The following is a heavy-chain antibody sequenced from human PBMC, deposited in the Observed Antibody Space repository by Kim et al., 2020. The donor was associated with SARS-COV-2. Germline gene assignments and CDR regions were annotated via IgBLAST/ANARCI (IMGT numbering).Heavy chain of an antibody. CDR2: IYYSGST. J-gene: IGHJ4*02. CDR1: GGSISSYY. V-gene: IGHV4-59*01. CDR3: ARGGVDVTYYFDY. Sequence: SETLSLTCTVSGGSISSYYWSWIRQPPGKGLEWIGYIYYSGSTNYNPSLKSRVTISVDTSKNQFSLKLSSVTAADTAVYYCARGGVDVTYYFDYWGQGTLVTVSS. D-gene: IGHD2-15*01.